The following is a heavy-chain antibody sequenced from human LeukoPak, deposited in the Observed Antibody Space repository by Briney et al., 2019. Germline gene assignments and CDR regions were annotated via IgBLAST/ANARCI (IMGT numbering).Heavy chain of an antibody. CDR3: ARSIVLPDI. CDR2: MKGDASLI. V-gene: IGHV3-7*01. Sequence: PGGSLRLSCAASGFSFGNFWMSRVRQAPGRGLQWVASMKGDASLIYYVDSVKGRFTISRDNARNSLYMQMNSLRVEDTAVYYCARSIVLPDIWGQGTMVTVSS. J-gene: IGHJ3*02. D-gene: IGHD2-2*01. CDR1: GFSFGNFW.